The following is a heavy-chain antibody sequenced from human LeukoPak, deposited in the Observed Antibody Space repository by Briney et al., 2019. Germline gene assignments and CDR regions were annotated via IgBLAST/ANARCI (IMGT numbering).Heavy chain of an antibody. CDR3: ARSSKDDYGDYGLDY. V-gene: IGHV4-59*01. J-gene: IGHJ4*02. CDR1: GGSLSSYY. D-gene: IGHD4-17*01. Sequence: SETLSLTCTVSGGSLSSYYWNWIRQSPGKGLEWIGYIYYSGSTNYNPSLKSRVTISVDTSKNQYSLKLSSGTAADTAVYYCARSSKDDYGDYGLDYWGQGTLVTVSS. CDR2: IYYSGST.